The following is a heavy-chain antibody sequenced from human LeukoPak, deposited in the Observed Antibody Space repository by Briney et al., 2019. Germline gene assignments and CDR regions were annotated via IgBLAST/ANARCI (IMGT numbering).Heavy chain of an antibody. CDR1: GGSISSYY. V-gene: IGHV4-4*07. CDR3: ARDLGTGTTGNNWFDP. Sequence: KPSETLSLTCTVSGGSISSYYWSWIRQPAGKGLEWIGRIYTSGSTNYNPSLKSRVTMSVDTSKNQFSLKLSSVTAADTAVYYYARDLGTGTTGNNWFDPWGQGTLVTVSS. CDR2: IYTSGST. D-gene: IGHD1-1*01. J-gene: IGHJ5*02.